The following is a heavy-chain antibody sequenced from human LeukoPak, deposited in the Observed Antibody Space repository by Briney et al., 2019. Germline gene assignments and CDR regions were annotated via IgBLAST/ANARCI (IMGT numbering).Heavy chain of an antibody. D-gene: IGHD1-26*01. Sequence: SVKVSCKASGGTFSSYAISWVRQAPGQGLEWMGGIIPIFGTANYAQKFQGRVTITTDESTSTAYMELSSLRSEDTAVYYCARVVGATRGYFDYWGQGTLVTVSS. J-gene: IGHJ4*02. CDR1: GGTFSSYA. CDR3: ARVVGATRGYFDY. CDR2: IIPIFGTA. V-gene: IGHV1-69*05.